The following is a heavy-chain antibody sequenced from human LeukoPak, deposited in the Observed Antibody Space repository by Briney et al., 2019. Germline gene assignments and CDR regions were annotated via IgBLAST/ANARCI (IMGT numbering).Heavy chain of an antibody. D-gene: IGHD6-6*01. V-gene: IGHV3-9*01. CDR2: ISWNSGSI. CDR3: AKDLIRFRSSGDGALFDY. Sequence: SGGSLRLSCAASGFTFDDYAMHWVRHAPGKGLEWVSGISWNSGSIGYADSVKGRFTISRDNAKNSLYLQMNSLRAEDTALYYCAKDLIRFRSSGDGALFDYWGQGTLVTVSS. CDR1: GFTFDDYA. J-gene: IGHJ4*02.